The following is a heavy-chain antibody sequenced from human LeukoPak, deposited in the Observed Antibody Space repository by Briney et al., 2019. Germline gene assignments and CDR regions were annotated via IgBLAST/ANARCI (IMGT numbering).Heavy chain of an antibody. CDR2: VNHSGTT. V-gene: IGHV4-34*01. CDR1: GGSFTAFY. J-gene: IGHJ4*02. D-gene: IGHD2-2*01. CDR3: ARGAYCSSTNCYGFDY. Sequence: PSETLSLTCSVSGGSFTAFYWTWIRQPPGKGLEWVGEVNHSGTTNYNPSLKSRVTLSVDTSKNQFSLKLSSVTAADTAVYYCARGAYCSSTNCYGFDYWGQGTQVTASS.